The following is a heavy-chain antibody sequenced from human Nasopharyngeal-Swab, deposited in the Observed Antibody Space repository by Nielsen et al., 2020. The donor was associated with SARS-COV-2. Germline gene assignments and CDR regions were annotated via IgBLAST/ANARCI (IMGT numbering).Heavy chain of an antibody. D-gene: IGHD3-10*01. Sequence: WIRQPPGKGLEWVAVIWYDGSNKYYADSVKGRFTISRDNAKNSLYLQMNSLRAVDTAVYYCASNPAMVRAVKDYWGQGTLVTVSS. CDR2: IWYDGSNK. J-gene: IGHJ4*02. V-gene: IGHV3-33*03. CDR3: ASNPAMVRAVKDY.